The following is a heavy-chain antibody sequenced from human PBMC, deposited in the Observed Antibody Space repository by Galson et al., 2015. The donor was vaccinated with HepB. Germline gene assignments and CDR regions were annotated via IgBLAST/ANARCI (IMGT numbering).Heavy chain of an antibody. D-gene: IGHD4-17*01. J-gene: IGHJ3*02. CDR3: ARGDYDAFDI. Sequence: SVKVSCKASGYTFSSYDMHWVRQAPGQRLEWMGWINAGNGNTKYSQKFQGRVTITRDTSASTGYMELSSLRSEDTAVYHCARGDYDAFDIWDQGTMVTVSS. CDR1: GYTFSSYD. CDR2: INAGNGNT. V-gene: IGHV1-3*01.